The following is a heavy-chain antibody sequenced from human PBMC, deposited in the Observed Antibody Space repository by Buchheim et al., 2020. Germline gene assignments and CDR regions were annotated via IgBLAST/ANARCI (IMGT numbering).Heavy chain of an antibody. CDR1: GGSISSYY. CDR3: ARVSSSWYQTLVMAYFDY. V-gene: IGHV4-59*01. Sequence: QVQLQESGPGLVKPSETLSLTCTVSGGSISSYYWSWIRQPPGKGLEWIGYIYYSGSTNYNPSLKSRVTISVDTSKNQFSLKLSSVTAADTAVYYCARVSSSWYQTLVMAYFDYWGQGTL. D-gene: IGHD6-13*01. J-gene: IGHJ4*02. CDR2: IYYSGST.